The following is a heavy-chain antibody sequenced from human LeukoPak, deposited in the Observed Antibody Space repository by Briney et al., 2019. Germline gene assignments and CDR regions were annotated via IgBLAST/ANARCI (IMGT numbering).Heavy chain of an antibody. CDR2: INPNSGGT. CDR1: GYTFTGYY. D-gene: IGHD6-13*01. V-gene: IGHV1-2*02. Sequence: ASVKVSCKASGYTFTGYYMHWVRQAPGQGLEWMGWINPNSGGTNYAQTFQGRVTMTRDTSISTAYMELSRLRSDDTAVYYCARDPIADSSSWYVGNWFDPWGQGTLVTVSS. J-gene: IGHJ5*02. CDR3: ARDPIADSSSWYVGNWFDP.